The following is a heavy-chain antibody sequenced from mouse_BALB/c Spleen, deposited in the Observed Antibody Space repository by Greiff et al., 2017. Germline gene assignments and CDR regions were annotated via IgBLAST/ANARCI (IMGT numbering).Heavy chain of an antibody. D-gene: IGHD1-1*01. CDR3: ARNLGLRKVYYAMDD. CDR2: IWSGGST. Sequence: VKLVESGPGLVQPSQSLSITCTVSGFSLTSYGVHWVRQSPGKGLEWLGVIWSGGSTDYNAAFISRLSISKDNSKSQVFFKMNSLQANDTAIYYCARNLGLRKVYYAMDDWGQGTSVTVSS. V-gene: IGHV2-2*02. CDR1: GFSLTSYG. J-gene: IGHJ4*01.